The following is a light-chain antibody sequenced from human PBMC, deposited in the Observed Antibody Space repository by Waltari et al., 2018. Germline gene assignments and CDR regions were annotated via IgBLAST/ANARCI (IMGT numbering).Light chain of an antibody. CDR3: QLWVLNSHHVV. Sequence: SYVLTQPPSVSVAPGQTARITCGGNNIGSKSVHWYQQKPGQAPVLLVYHDRERPSGIPDRFAGLNSGDTATLTIRGVEAGDEADYYCQLWVLNSHHVVFGGGTKLTVL. CDR1: NIGSKS. J-gene: IGLJ2*01. V-gene: IGLV3-21*02. CDR2: HDR.